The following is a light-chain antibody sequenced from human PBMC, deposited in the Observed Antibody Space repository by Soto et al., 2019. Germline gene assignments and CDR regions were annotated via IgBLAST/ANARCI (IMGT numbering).Light chain of an antibody. J-gene: IGKJ1*01. CDR3: QQYHNWPQT. CDR2: DAS. V-gene: IGKV3-15*01. Sequence: EVVLTHSPATLSLSAGERAALSCRASQSVSNYLAWYQQRRGQAPRLLIYDASSRATGIPARFSGSGSGTEFTLTISSLQSEDFAVYYCQQYHNWPQTFGQGTKVDIK. CDR1: QSVSNY.